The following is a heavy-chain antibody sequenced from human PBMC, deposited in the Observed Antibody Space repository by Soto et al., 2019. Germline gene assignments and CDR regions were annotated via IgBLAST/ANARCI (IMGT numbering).Heavy chain of an antibody. D-gene: IGHD3-22*01. J-gene: IGHJ4*02. V-gene: IGHV3-30-3*01. CDR3: ARDEAYYYDSSGYSLFDY. CDR2: ISYDGSNK. CDR1: GFTFSSYA. Sequence: GGSLRLSCAASGFTFSSYAMHWVRQAPGKGLEWVAVISYDGSNKYYADSVKGRFTISRDNSKNTLYLQMNSLRAEDTAVYYCARDEAYYYDSSGYSLFDYWGQGTLVTVSS.